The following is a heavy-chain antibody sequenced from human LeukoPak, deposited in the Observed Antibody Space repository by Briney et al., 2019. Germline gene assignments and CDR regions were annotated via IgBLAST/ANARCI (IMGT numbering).Heavy chain of an antibody. CDR1: GGTFSSYA. CDR2: IIPIFGTA. D-gene: IGHD6-6*01. V-gene: IGHV1-69*13. J-gene: IGHJ3*02. Sequence: ASVKVSCKASGGTFSSYAISWVRQAPGQGLEWMGGIIPIFGTANYAQKFQGRVTITADESTSTAYMELRSLRSEDTAVYYCARDWRPDAFDIWGQGTVVTVSS. CDR3: ARDWRPDAFDI.